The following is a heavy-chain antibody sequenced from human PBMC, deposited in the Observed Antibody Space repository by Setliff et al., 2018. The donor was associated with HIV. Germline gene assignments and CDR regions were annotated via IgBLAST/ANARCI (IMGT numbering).Heavy chain of an antibody. V-gene: IGHV3-7*03. CDR3: VGPDYEEPQGGQ. J-gene: IGHJ1*01. CDR2: INRDGSAE. D-gene: IGHD3-22*01. Sequence: PGGSLRLSCAASGFAFNKFWMSWVRQAPGKGLEWLANINRDGSAEAYVGSVKGRFSISRDNAKNSVYLQMNSLRAADTAVYYCVGPDYEEPQGGQWGQGTLVTVSS. CDR1: GFAFNKFW.